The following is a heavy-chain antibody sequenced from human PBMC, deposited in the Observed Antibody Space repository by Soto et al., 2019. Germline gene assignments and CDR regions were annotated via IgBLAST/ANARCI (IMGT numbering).Heavy chain of an antibody. CDR1: GGSFSGYY. J-gene: IGHJ6*03. D-gene: IGHD3-10*01. CDR3: ARGRYYYGSGSYYGNYYYMDV. V-gene: IGHV4-34*01. CDR2: INHSGST. Sequence: SETLSLTCAVYGGSFSGYYWSWIRQPPGKGLEWIGEINHSGSTNYNPSPKSRVTISVDTSKNQFSLKLSSVTAADTAVYYCARGRYYYGSGSYYGNYYYMDVWGKGTTVTVSS.